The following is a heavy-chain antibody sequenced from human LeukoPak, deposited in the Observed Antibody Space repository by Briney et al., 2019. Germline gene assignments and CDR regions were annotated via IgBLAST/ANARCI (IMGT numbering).Heavy chain of an antibody. Sequence: GGSLRRSCTASGFTFSTYIMNWVRQAPGKGLKKVSYISICSTYVYYADSVKDRFTVSRDNAKNSLVLQMSSLRAEDTAVYYCARGVSGATALDFWGQGTLVTVSS. CDR1: GFTFSTYI. CDR3: ARGVSGATALDF. CDR2: ISICSTYV. V-gene: IGHV3-21*01. D-gene: IGHD4/OR15-4a*01. J-gene: IGHJ4*02.